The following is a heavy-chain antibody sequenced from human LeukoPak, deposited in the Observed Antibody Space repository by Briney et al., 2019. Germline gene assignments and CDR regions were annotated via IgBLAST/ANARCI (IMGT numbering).Heavy chain of an antibody. CDR3: ATTSYYVSDY. CDR1: GGSMTSSTNY. Sequence: SETLSLTCSVSGGSMTSSTNYWGWIRQPPGKGLEWIGCISYRERTYYNPSLKGRVTISEDTSKNQFSLKLGSVTAADTAVYYCATTSYYVSDYWGQGILVSVSS. CDR2: ISYRERT. D-gene: IGHD2-2*01. J-gene: IGHJ4*02. V-gene: IGHV4-39*01.